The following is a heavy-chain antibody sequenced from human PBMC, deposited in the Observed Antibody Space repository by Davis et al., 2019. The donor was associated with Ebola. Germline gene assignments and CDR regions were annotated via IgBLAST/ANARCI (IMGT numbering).Heavy chain of an antibody. CDR3: ARRCGFVVVPAAIRRTWYFDL. V-gene: IGHV4-4*02. D-gene: IGHD2-2*01. J-gene: IGHJ2*01. CDR2: IFQSGNT. Sequence: SETLSLTCAVSGGSISNNWWTWVRQPPGKGLEWIGEIFQSGNTNYNPSLKSRVTISVDTSKNQFSLKLSSVTAADTAVYYCARRCGFVVVPAAIRRTWYFDLWGRGTLVTVSS. CDR1: GGSISNNW.